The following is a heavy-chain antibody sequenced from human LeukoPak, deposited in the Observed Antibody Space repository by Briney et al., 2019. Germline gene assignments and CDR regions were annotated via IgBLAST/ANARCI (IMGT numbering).Heavy chain of an antibody. D-gene: IGHD2-21*02. J-gene: IGHJ3*02. CDR3: ARVRVTPDAFDI. Sequence: GGSLRLSCAASGFTVSRNYMTWVRQAPGKGLEWVSSISSSSSYIYYADSVKGRFTISRDNAKNSLYLQMNSLRAEDTAVYYCARVRVTPDAFDIWGQGTMVTVSP. CDR1: GFTVSRNY. CDR2: ISSSSSYI. V-gene: IGHV3-21*01.